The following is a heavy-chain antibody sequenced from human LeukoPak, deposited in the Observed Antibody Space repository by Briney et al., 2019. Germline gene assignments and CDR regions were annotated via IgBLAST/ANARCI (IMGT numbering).Heavy chain of an antibody. D-gene: IGHD2-15*01. CDR2: MKEDGSEK. J-gene: IGHJ4*02. Sequence: PGGSLRLSCVASGFSFSSYWMSWVRQAPGEGLEWVANMKEDGSEKHYVDSVEGRFTISRDNAKNSLYLQMNSLRAEDTAVYYCARDLQDSTLGYWGQGTLVTVSS. V-gene: IGHV3-7*03. CDR3: ARDLQDSTLGY. CDR1: GFSFSSYW.